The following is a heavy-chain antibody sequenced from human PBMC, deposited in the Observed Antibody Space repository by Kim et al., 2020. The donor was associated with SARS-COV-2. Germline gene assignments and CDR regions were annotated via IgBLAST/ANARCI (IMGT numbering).Heavy chain of an antibody. J-gene: IGHJ6*03. CDR2: IGTAGDT. Sequence: GGSLRLSCAASGFTFSSYDMHWVRQATGKGLEWVSAIGTAGDTYYPGSVKGRFTISRENAKNSLYLQMNSLRAGDTAVYYCARASMAARVYYYYYYMGVWGKGTTVTVSS. D-gene: IGHD6-25*01. V-gene: IGHV3-13*01. CDR1: GFTFSSYD. CDR3: ARASMAARVYYYYYYMGV.